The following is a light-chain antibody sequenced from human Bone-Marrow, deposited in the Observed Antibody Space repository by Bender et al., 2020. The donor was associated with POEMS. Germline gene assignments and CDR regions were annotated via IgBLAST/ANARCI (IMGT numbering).Light chain of an antibody. V-gene: IGLV4-60*03. CDR2: LEDSGTY. CDR1: SGHSTYI. Sequence: QPVLTQSSSASASLGSSVNLTCTLSSGHSTYIIAWHQQRPGKAPRFLMQLEDSGTYNRGSGVPDRFLGSRSGADRYLTLSNLQSEDEADYYCETWGSNTRVFGTGTKVTVL. CDR3: ETWGSNTRV. J-gene: IGLJ1*01.